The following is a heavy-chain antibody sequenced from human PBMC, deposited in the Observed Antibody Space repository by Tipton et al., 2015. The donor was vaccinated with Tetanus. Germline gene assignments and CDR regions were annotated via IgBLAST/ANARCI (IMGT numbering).Heavy chain of an antibody. V-gene: IGHV4-39*07. CDR3: ASLPQLWFGELFDY. Sequence: TLSLTCNVSGGSISRSAHYWGWIRQSPGKGLEWIGNMYYSGTTHYNPSLKSRVTISVDKSKNQFSLKLSSVTAADTAMYYCASLPQLWFGELFDYWGQGTLVTVSS. CDR1: GGSISRSAHY. J-gene: IGHJ4*02. CDR2: MYYSGTT. D-gene: IGHD3-10*01.